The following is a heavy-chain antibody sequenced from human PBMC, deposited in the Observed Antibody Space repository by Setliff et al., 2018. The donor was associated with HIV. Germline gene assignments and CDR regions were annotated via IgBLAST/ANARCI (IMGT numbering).Heavy chain of an antibody. J-gene: IGHJ4*02. CDR3: VKDYVARRSYTYGYDY. D-gene: IGHD5-18*01. CDR1: GFTFSDYG. CDR2: IWYDGSNK. Sequence: PGGSLRLSCAASGFTFSDYGMHWVRQAPGKGLEWVAMIWYDGSNKYYEDSVKGRFTISRDNSKNTVHLQMNSLRGEDTAMYYCVKDYVARRSYTYGYDYWGQGTLVTVSS. V-gene: IGHV3-30*02.